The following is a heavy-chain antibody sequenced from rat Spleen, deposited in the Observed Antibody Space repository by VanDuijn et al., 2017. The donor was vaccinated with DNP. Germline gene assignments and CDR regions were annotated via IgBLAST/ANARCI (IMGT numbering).Heavy chain of an antibody. CDR3: ARWTRYFDY. Sequence: EVQLQESGPGLVRPSQSFSLTCSVTGYSITSNYWAWIRMFPRNGMEWIGHISYSGRTDYNPSLKSRISITRDTSRNHFFLHLISVTTEDTATYYCARWTRYFDYWGQGVMVTVSS. J-gene: IGHJ2*01. D-gene: IGHD1-7*01. V-gene: IGHV3-1*01. CDR1: GYSITSNY. CDR2: ISYSGRT.